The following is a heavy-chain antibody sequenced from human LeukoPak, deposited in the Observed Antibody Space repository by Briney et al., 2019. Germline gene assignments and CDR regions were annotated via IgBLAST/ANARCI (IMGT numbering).Heavy chain of an antibody. CDR2: INPNSGGT. CDR3: ARRTTSYFDY. Sequence: CKAXXYTXTGYYMHWVRQAPGQGLEWMGWINPNSGGTNYAQKFQGRVTMTRDTSISTAYMELSRLRSDDTAVYYCARRTTSYFDYWGQGTLVTVSS. V-gene: IGHV1-2*02. J-gene: IGHJ4*02. D-gene: IGHD4-17*01. CDR1: XYTXTGYY.